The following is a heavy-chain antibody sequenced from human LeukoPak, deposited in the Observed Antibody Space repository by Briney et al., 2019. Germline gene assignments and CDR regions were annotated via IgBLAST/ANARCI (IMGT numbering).Heavy chain of an antibody. J-gene: IGHJ4*02. Sequence: GGSLRLSCAASGFTFSTYAMTWVRQAPGKGLEWVSTISGAGGSTYYADSVKGRFTISRDNSKNTLYLQMNSLRAEDTAVYYCAKDDRGYTYGFRDYWGQGALVTVSS. V-gene: IGHV3-23*01. D-gene: IGHD5-18*01. CDR2: ISGAGGST. CDR1: GFTFSTYA. CDR3: AKDDRGYTYGFRDY.